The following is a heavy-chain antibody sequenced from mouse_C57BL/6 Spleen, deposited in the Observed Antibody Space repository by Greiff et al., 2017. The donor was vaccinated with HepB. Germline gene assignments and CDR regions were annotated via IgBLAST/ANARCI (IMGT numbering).Heavy chain of an antibody. V-gene: IGHV1-42*01. CDR1: GYSFTGYY. CDR3: ARPLLANYYFDY. CDR2: INPSTGGT. J-gene: IGHJ2*01. D-gene: IGHD1-3*01. Sequence: EVQLQQSGPELVKPGASVKISCKASGYSFTGYYMNWVKQSPEKSLEWIGEINPSTGGTTYNQKFKAKATLTVDKSSSTAYMQLKSLTSEDYAVYYCARPLLANYYFDYWGQGTTLTVSS.